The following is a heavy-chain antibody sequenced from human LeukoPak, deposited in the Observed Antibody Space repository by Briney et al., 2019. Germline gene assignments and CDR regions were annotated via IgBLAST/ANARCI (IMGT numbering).Heavy chain of an antibody. V-gene: IGHV3-30*01. CDR3: ASFTMYSSGWYDY. Sequence: GGSLRLSCAASGFTFSSYAMHWVRQAPGKGLEWVAVISYDGSNKYYADSVKGRFTISRDNSKNTLYLQMNSLRAEDTAVYYCASFTMYSSGWYDYWGQGTLVTVSS. J-gene: IGHJ4*02. CDR2: ISYDGSNK. CDR1: GFTFSSYA. D-gene: IGHD6-19*01.